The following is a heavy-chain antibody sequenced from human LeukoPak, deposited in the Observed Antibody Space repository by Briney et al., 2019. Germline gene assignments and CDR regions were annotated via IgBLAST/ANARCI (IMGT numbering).Heavy chain of an antibody. Sequence: PGGSLRLSCAASGFTFTNCWMHWVRHAPGEGLVWVSRINSDGSVTRYADSVKGRFTISRDNAKNTVFLQMNSLRTEDTAVYYCARDRGALDYWGQGTLVTVSS. J-gene: IGHJ4*02. CDR2: INSDGSVT. V-gene: IGHV3-74*01. D-gene: IGHD1-26*01. CDR3: ARDRGALDY. CDR1: GFTFTNCW.